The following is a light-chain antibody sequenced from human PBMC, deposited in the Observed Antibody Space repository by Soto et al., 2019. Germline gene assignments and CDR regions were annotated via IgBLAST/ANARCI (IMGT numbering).Light chain of an antibody. CDR3: QVWDTTTDKYI. CDR2: DAR. CDR1: DVGGKS. V-gene: IGLV3-21*02. J-gene: IGLJ1*01. Sequence: SYELTQPPSVSVGPGRTATISCGGDDVGGKSVQWYQQKPGQAPVLVLYDARDRPSGIPERFSGSNSGNTATLTISWVEAGDEADFYCQVWDTTTDKYIFGSGTKVTAL.